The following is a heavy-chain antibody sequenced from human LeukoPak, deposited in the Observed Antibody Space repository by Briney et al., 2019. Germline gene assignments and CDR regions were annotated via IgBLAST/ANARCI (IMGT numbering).Heavy chain of an antibody. D-gene: IGHD2-15*01. CDR1: GFTFRSYG. CDR2: IWYDGSNK. CDR3: ARAIREEMLEEDIVVVVAATPFDY. Sequence: PGRSLRLSCAASGFTFRSYGMHWVRQAPGKGLECVAVIWYDGSNKYYADSVKGRFTISRDNYKNTLYLQMNSLRAEDTAVYYCARAIREEMLEEDIVVVVAATPFDYWGQGTLVTVSS. J-gene: IGHJ4*02. V-gene: IGHV3-33*01.